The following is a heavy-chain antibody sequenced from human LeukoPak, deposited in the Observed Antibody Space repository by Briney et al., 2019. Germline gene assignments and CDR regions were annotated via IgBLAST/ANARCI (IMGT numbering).Heavy chain of an antibody. D-gene: IGHD3-10*01. Sequence: GGSLRLSCAASGFTFSSYAMSWVRQAPGKGLEWVSAISGSGGSTYYADSVKGRFTISRDSSKNTLYLQMNSLRAEDTAVYYCAKVMVRGVITNWFDPWGQGTLVTVSS. CDR2: ISGSGGST. J-gene: IGHJ5*02. V-gene: IGHV3-23*01. CDR3: AKVMVRGVITNWFDP. CDR1: GFTFSSYA.